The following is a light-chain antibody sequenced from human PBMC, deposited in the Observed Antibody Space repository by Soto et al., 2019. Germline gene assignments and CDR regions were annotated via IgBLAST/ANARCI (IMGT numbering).Light chain of an antibody. CDR2: GAS. J-gene: IGKJ2*01. V-gene: IGKV3-15*01. Sequence: EIVMTQSPATLSVSPGERATLSCRASQSVSSTLAWYQQKPGQAPRLLIYGASTRATGIPARFSGSGSGTEFTLTISSLQSEDFAVYYCQQYNNWPPYTFGQGNKLEIK. CDR1: QSVSST. CDR3: QQYNNWPPYT.